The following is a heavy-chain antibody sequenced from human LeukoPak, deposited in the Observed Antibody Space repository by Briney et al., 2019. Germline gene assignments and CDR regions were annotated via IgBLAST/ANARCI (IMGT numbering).Heavy chain of an antibody. CDR3: AKGTWSSGYTYADY. J-gene: IGHJ4*02. V-gene: IGHV3-30*18. D-gene: IGHD3-22*01. CDR1: GCTFSSYG. Sequence: GGSLRLSCAASGCTFSSYGMHWVRQAPGKGLEWVAVISYDGGNKYYADSVKGRFTISRDNSKNTLYLQMNSLRAEDTAVYYCAKGTWSSGYTYADYWGQGTLVTVSS. CDR2: ISYDGGNK.